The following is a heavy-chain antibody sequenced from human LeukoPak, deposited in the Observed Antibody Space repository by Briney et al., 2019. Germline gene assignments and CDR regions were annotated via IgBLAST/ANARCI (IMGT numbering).Heavy chain of an antibody. V-gene: IGHV3-9*01. CDR2: ISWNSGSI. Sequence: GRSLRLSCAASGFTFDDYAMHWVRQAPGQGLEWVSGISWNSGSIGYADSVKGRFTISRDNAKNSLYLQMNSLRAEDTALYYCAKERRELVREYYFDYWGQGTLVTVSS. D-gene: IGHD6-13*01. CDR1: GFTFDDYA. CDR3: AKERRELVREYYFDY. J-gene: IGHJ4*02.